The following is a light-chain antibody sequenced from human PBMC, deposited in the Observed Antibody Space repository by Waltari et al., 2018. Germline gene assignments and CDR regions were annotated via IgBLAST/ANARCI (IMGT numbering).Light chain of an antibody. V-gene: IGKV2-30*02. CDR2: KVS. Sequence: DVVMTQSPLSLPVTLGQPASISCRSSQSLVHSDGNTYLSWFQQRPGQSPRRLIYKVSNRDSGVPDRFSGSGSGTDFTLKISRVEAEDVGVYYFMQGTHWPPWTFGQGTKVEIQ. J-gene: IGKJ1*01. CDR1: QSLVHSDGNTY. CDR3: MQGTHWPPWT.